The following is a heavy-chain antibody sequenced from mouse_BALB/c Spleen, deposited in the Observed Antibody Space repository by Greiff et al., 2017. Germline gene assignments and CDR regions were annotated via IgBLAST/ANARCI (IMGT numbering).Heavy chain of an antibody. V-gene: IGHV5-6-3*01. CDR2: INSNGGST. D-gene: IGHD1-2*01. J-gene: IGHJ3*01. CDR1: GFTFSSYG. CDR3: ARASLLRLQAWFAY. Sequence: DVKLVESGGGLVQPGGSLKLSCAASGFTFSSYGMSWVRQTPDKRLELVATINSNGGSTYYPDSVKGRFTISRDNAKNTLYLQMSSLKSEDTAMYYCARASLLRLQAWFAYWGQGTLVTVSA.